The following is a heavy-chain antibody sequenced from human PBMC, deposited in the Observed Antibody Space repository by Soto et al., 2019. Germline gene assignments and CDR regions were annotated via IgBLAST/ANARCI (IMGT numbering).Heavy chain of an antibody. CDR1: GFTFSSYW. CDR2: IKQDGSEK. V-gene: IGHV3-7*01. CDR3: ARAPSMITFGGVIVDAFDI. D-gene: IGHD3-16*02. Sequence: GGSLRLSCAASGFTFSSYWMSWVRQAPGKGLEWVANIKQDGSEKYYVDSVKGRFTISRDNAKNSLYLQMNSLRAEDTAVYYCARAPSMITFGGVIVDAFDIWGQGTMVTVSS. J-gene: IGHJ3*02.